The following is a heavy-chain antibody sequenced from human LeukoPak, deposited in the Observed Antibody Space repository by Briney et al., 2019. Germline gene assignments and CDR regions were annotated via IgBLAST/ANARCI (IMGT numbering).Heavy chain of an antibody. D-gene: IGHD3-16*01. CDR1: GFIFSTYS. Sequence: PGGSLRLSCAASGFIFSTYSMNWVRQAPGKGLEWVSYITDSGGTNYYADSVKGRFTISRDNAKNSLYLQLSSLREEDTAIYYCVRDHNWGFGYWGQGTLVSVSS. V-gene: IGHV3-48*02. J-gene: IGHJ4*02. CDR3: VRDHNWGFGY. CDR2: ITDSGGTN.